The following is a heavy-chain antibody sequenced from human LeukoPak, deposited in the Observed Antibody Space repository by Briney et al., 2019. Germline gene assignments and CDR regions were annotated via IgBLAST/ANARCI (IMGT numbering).Heavy chain of an antibody. J-gene: IGHJ4*02. CDR3: ARLPGGWGFSFDY. V-gene: IGHV5-51*01. CDR1: GYSFTSYW. CDR2: IYPGDSDT. D-gene: IGHD3-16*01. Sequence: GESLQISCQGSGYSFTSYWIGWGRQVPGKGLEGMGIIYPGDSDTRYSPSFQGQVTISADKSISTAYLQWSSLKASDTAMYYCARLPGGWGFSFDYWGQGTLVTVSS.